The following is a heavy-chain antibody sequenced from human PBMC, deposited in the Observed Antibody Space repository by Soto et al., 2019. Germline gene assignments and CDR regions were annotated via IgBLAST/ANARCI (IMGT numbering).Heavy chain of an antibody. CDR3: AKAFVLPVYFDY. CDR2: ISGSGGST. CDR1: GFTFSSYA. V-gene: IGHV3-23*01. J-gene: IGHJ4*02. Sequence: VGSLRLSCAASGFTFSSYAMSWVRQAPGKGLEWVSAISGSGGSTYYADSVKGRFTISRDNSKNTLYLQMNSLRAEDTAVYYCAKAFVLPVYFDYWGQGTLVTVSS.